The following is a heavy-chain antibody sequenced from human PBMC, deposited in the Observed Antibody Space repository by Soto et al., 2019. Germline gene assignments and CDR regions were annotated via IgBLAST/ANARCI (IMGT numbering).Heavy chain of an antibody. J-gene: IGHJ4*02. Sequence: QVQLVQSGAEVKKPGSSVKVSCKASGGTFSSSTISWVRQAPGQGLEWMGRVIPILGIANYAQKVQGRVTITAAKATSTAYMELRRMRSEDTAVYYYARVSGYCDYWGQGTLVTVSS. CDR3: ARVSGYCDY. CDR2: VIPILGIA. V-gene: IGHV1-69*02. D-gene: IGHD2-15*01. CDR1: GGTFSSST.